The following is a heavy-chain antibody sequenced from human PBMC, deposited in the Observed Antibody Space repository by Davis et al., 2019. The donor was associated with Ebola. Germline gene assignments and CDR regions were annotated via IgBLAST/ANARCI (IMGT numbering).Heavy chain of an antibody. CDR3: ARDRMTTVTTKGYAFDI. Sequence: ASVKVSCKASGYTFTSYGISWVRQAPGQGLEWMGWISAYNGNTNYAQKLQGRVTMTTDTSTSTAYMELRSLRSDDTAVYYCARDRMTTVTTKGYAFDIWGQGTMVTVSS. J-gene: IGHJ3*02. CDR1: GYTFTSYG. D-gene: IGHD4-17*01. CDR2: ISAYNGNT. V-gene: IGHV1-18*01.